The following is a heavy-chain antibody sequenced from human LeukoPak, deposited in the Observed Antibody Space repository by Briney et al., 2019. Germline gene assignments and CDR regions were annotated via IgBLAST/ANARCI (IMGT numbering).Heavy chain of an antibody. CDR1: GGSISSYY. Sequence: PSETLSLTCTVSGGSISSYYWSWIRQPPGKGLEWIGYIYYSGSTNYNPSLKSRVTISVDTSKNQFSLKLSSVTAADTAVYYCASQGWEHVDYWGQGTLVTVSS. J-gene: IGHJ4*02. CDR2: IYYSGST. D-gene: IGHD1-26*01. V-gene: IGHV4-59*08. CDR3: ASQGWEHVDY.